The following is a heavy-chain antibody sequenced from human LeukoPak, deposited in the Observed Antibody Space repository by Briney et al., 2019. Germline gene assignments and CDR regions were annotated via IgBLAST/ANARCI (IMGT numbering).Heavy chain of an antibody. Sequence: SETLSLTGAVYGGSLIGDYWSWIRQPPGKGLEWIGEINHSGNTNYIPSLKNRVTMSVDTSRNQFSLNLRFVTAADAGVYYCARGGQWPHYWGRGTLVTVSS. V-gene: IGHV4-34*01. CDR2: INHSGNT. J-gene: IGHJ4*02. D-gene: IGHD6-19*01. CDR1: GGSLIGDY. CDR3: ARGGQWPHY.